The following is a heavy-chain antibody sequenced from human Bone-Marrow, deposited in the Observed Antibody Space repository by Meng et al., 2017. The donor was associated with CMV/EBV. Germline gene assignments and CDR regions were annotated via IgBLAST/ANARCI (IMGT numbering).Heavy chain of an antibody. D-gene: IGHD2-2*01. V-gene: IGHV4-39*07. CDR2: IYHSGST. CDR1: DGSISSTNYY. J-gene: IGHJ4*02. Sequence: SETLSLTCTVSDGSISSTNYYWGWIRQPPGKGLEWIGSIYHSGSTYYNPSLKSRVTTSVDTSKNQFSLNLNSVTAADTAVYYCASAATVCSSTSCYDYWGQGTLVTVPS. CDR3: ASAATVCSSTSCYDY.